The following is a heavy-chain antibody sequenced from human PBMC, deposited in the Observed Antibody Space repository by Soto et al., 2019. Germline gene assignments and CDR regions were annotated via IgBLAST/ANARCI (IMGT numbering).Heavy chain of an antibody. V-gene: IGHV3-30*18. Sequence: PGGSLRLSCAASGFTFSNYGMHWVRQAPGKGLEWVAVISYDGSDKYYADSVKGRFSISRDNSKNTLYLQMNSLRAEDTAVYYCAKVTGYCSSSSCRRDYYYYYGMDVWGHGTTVTVSS. CDR3: AKVTGYCSSSSCRRDYYYYYGMDV. J-gene: IGHJ6*02. CDR2: ISYDGSDK. CDR1: GFTFSNYG. D-gene: IGHD2-2*01.